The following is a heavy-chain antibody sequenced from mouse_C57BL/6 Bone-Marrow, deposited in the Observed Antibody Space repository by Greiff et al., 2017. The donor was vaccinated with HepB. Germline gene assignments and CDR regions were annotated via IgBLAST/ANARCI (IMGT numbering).Heavy chain of an antibody. Sequence: QVTLKVSGAELARPGASVKLSCKASGYTFTSYGISWVKQRTGQGLEWIGEIYPRSGNTYYNEKFKGKATLTADKSSSTAYMELRSLTSEDSAVYFCARGDWDANFDYWGQGTTLTVSS. V-gene: IGHV1-81*01. CDR3: ARGDWDANFDY. CDR2: IYPRSGNT. J-gene: IGHJ2*01. D-gene: IGHD4-1*01. CDR1: GYTFTSYG.